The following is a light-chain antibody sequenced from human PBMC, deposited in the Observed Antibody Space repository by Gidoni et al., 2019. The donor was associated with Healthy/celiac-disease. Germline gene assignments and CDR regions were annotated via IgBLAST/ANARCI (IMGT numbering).Light chain of an antibody. CDR3: QQYTTWPPYT. V-gene: IGKV3-15*01. J-gene: IGKJ2*01. CDR1: QSVSSN. Sequence: EIVTTQSPATLSVSPGERATLSCRASQSVSSNLAWYQQKPGQAPRLLISGASTRATGIPARFSGSGSGPEFTLTIRSLQSEDFAVYYCQQYTTWPPYTFGQGTKLEIK. CDR2: GAS.